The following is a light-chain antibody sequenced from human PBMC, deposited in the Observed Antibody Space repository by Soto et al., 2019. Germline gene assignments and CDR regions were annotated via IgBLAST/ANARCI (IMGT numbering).Light chain of an antibody. Sequence: QSALTQPASVSGSPGQPITISCTGTSSDVGGSNYVSWYQHHPDKAPKLMIYEVTNRPSGVSNRFSGSKSGNTASLTISGLQAEDEADYYCSSYTSSSTVIFGGGTKVTVL. CDR2: EVT. J-gene: IGLJ2*01. V-gene: IGLV2-14*01. CDR1: SSDVGGSNY. CDR3: SSYTSSSTVI.